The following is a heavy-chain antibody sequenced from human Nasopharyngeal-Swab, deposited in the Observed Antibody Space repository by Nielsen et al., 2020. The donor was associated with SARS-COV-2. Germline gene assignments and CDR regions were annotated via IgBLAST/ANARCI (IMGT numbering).Heavy chain of an antibody. CDR3: ARMSRLRFLEWSEYYYYYMDV. CDR2: ISSSGGST. Sequence: GESLKISCAASGFTFSSCAMTWVRQAPGKGLEWVSAISSSGGSTYYAYSVRGRFTISRDNSKNTLYLQLNSLRAEDTAVYYCARMSRLRFLEWSEYYYYYMDVWGKGTTVTVSS. CDR1: GFTFSSCA. J-gene: IGHJ6*03. D-gene: IGHD3-3*01. V-gene: IGHV3-23*01.